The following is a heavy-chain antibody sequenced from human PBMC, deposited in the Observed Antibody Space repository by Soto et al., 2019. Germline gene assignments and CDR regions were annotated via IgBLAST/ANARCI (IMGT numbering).Heavy chain of an antibody. CDR1: GYTFTSYG. Sequence: QVQLVQSGAEVKKPGASVKVSCKASGYTFTSYGISWERQAPGQGLEWMGWISAYNGNTNYAQKLQGRVTMTTDTSTSTAYMELRSLRSDDTAVYYCARERLAHYYYYYGMDVWGQGTTVTVSS. D-gene: IGHD6-19*01. V-gene: IGHV1-18*01. CDR3: ARERLAHYYYYYGMDV. J-gene: IGHJ6*02. CDR2: ISAYNGNT.